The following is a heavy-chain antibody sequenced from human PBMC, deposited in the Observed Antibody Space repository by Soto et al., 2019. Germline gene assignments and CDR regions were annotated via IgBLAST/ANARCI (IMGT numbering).Heavy chain of an antibody. J-gene: IGHJ5*02. V-gene: IGHV4-34*01. CDR3: ARVHSSSTRLDP. Sequence: SEPLSLTYTVFGGSIRYHYYRWTWIHQPPGKGLEWIGDINHSGSTNYNPSFKSRVTISVDTSKNQFSLKLSSVTAADMAVYYCARVHSSSTRLDPWGQGTLVTVSS. CDR2: INHSGST. D-gene: IGHD6-6*01. CDR1: GGSIRYHYYR.